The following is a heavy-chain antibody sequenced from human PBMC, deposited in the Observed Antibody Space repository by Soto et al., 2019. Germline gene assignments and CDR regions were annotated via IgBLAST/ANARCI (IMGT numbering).Heavy chain of an antibody. CDR3: ARLGGYCSSTSCYGQYTMDV. V-gene: IGHV4-39*01. Sequence: SETLSLTCTVSGGSISSGPYSWGWIRQPPGKGLEWIGTFYYSGSTNYNPSLESRVTISVDTSRNQFSLKVSSVTAADTAVYYCARLGGYCSSTSCYGQYTMDVWGKGTTVTVPS. J-gene: IGHJ6*04. CDR2: FYYSGST. CDR1: GGSISSGPYS. D-gene: IGHD2-2*01.